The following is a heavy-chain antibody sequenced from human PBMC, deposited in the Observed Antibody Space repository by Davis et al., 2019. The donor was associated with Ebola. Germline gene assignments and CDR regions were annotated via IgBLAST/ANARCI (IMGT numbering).Heavy chain of an antibody. CDR3: ARGPIVVVVAATPEGDWFDP. CDR2: IYHSGST. D-gene: IGHD2-15*01. CDR1: GGSISSGGYS. Sequence: SETLSLTCTVSGGSISSGGYSWSWIRQPPGKGLEWIGYIYHSGSTYYNPSLKSRVTISVDRSKNQFSLKLSSVTAADTAVYYCARGPIVVVVAATPEGDWFDPWGQGTLVTVSS. J-gene: IGHJ5*02. V-gene: IGHV4-30-2*01.